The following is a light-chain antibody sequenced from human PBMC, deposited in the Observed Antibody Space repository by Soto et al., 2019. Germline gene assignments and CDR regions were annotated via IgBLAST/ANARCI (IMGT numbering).Light chain of an antibody. CDR1: SSNIGAGYD. CDR2: GNS. J-gene: IGLJ2*01. CDR3: QSYDSSLSGSV. Sequence: QSVLTQPPSVSGAPGQRGTISCTGSSSNIGAGYDVHWYQQLPGTAPKLLIYGNSNRPSRVPDRFSGSKSGTSASLAITGLQAEDEADYYCQSYDSSLSGSVFGGGTKLTVL. V-gene: IGLV1-40*01.